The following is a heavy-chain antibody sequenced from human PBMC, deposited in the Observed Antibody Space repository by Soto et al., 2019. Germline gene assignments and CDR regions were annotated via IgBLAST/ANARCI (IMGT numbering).Heavy chain of an antibody. J-gene: IGHJ4*02. D-gene: IGHD6-19*01. CDR1: GFTFSSYW. CDR3: AAGSSGRQDY. Sequence: GGSLRLSCAASGFTFSSYWMHWVRQAPGKGLVWVSRITSDGSHTTYADSVKGRFTISRDNAKNTLYLRMDSLRADDMAVYYCAAGSSGRQDYWGQGTLVTVSS. CDR2: ITSDGSHT. V-gene: IGHV3-74*01.